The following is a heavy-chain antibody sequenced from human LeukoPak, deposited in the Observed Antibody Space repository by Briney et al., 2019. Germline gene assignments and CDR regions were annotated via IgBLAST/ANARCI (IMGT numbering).Heavy chain of an antibody. CDR2: INPNSGAT. CDR3: ARGRNEDTAMAGDY. D-gene: IGHD5-18*01. CDR1: GYTFTGYY. V-gene: IGHV1-2*02. Sequence: ASVKVSCKASGYTFTGYYMHWVRQAPGQGLEWMGWINPNSGATNYAQNFQGRVTMTRDTSISTAYMDLTRLRSDDTAVYFCARGRNEDTAMAGDYWGQGTLVTVSS. J-gene: IGHJ4*02.